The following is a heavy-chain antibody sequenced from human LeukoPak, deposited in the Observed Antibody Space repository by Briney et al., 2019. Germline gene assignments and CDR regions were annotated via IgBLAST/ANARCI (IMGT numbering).Heavy chain of an antibody. CDR2: IYTSGST. CDR1: GGSISSGNYY. D-gene: IGHD6-13*01. Sequence: SETLSLTCTVSGGSISSGNYYWSWLRQPAGKGLEWIGRIYTSGSTNYSPSLKSRVTISVDTSNNQFSLKLSSVTAADTAVYYCATEPVPAAGTRAPGTLKGVGFDIWGQGTLVTVSS. J-gene: IGHJ4*02. V-gene: IGHV4-61*02. CDR3: ATEPVPAAGTRAPGTLKGVGFDI.